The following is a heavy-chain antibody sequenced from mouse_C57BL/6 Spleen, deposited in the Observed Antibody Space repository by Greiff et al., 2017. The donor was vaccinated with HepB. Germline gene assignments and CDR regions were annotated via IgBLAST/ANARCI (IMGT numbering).Heavy chain of an antibody. Sequence: QVQLQQSGPELVKPGASVKISCKASGYAFSSSWMNWVKQRPGKGLEWIGRIYPGDGDTNYNGKFKGKATLTADKSSSTAYMQLSSLTSEDSAVYFCARYYYGSSPCFDYWGQGTTLTVSS. CDR2: IYPGDGDT. CDR1: GYAFSSSW. CDR3: ARYYYGSSPCFDY. V-gene: IGHV1-82*01. J-gene: IGHJ2*01. D-gene: IGHD1-1*01.